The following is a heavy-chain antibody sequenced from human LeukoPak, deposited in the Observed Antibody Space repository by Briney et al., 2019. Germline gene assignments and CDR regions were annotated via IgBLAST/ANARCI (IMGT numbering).Heavy chain of an antibody. CDR2: IIPIFGTA. CDR1: GGTFSSYA. V-gene: IGHV1-69*13. D-gene: IGHD3-3*01. CDR3: ARGRLRFKWDDAFDI. J-gene: IGHJ3*02. Sequence: TVKVSCKASGGTFSSYAISWVRQAPGQGLEWMGGIIPIFGTANYAQKFQGRVTITADESTSTAYMELSSLRSEDTAVYYCARGRLRFKWDDAFDIWGQGTMVTVSS.